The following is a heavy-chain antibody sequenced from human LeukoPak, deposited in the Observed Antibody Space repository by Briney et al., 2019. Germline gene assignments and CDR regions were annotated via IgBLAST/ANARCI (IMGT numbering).Heavy chain of an antibody. CDR2: IYYSGST. D-gene: IGHD6-6*01. J-gene: IGHJ5*02. Sequence: SETLSLTCTVSGVSIRSYFWSWIRQPPGKGLEWIGYIYYSGSTNYNPSLKSRVTISVDTSKSQFSLNLSSVTAADTAVYYCAREYSSSSEGIWFDPWGQGTLVTVSS. CDR3: AREYSSSSEGIWFDP. V-gene: IGHV4-59*01. CDR1: GVSIRSYF.